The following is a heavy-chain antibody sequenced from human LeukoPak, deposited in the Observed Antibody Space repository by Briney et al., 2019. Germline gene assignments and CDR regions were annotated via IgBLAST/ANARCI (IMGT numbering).Heavy chain of an antibody. CDR3: ARQEARNYYYEGLDY. J-gene: IGHJ4*02. Sequence: GGSLRLSCVASGFIFSGYAIHCVRQAPGKGLEWVALISYNGGRKDYADSVKGRFTIDRDNCKNTVYLQMNRLRPDDTAIYFCARQEARNYYYEGLDYWGQGNLVTVSS. CDR1: GFIFSGYA. CDR2: ISYNGGRK. D-gene: IGHD3-22*01. V-gene: IGHV3-30*04.